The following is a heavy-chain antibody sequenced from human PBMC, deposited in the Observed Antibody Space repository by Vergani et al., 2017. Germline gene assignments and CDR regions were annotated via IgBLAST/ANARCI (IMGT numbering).Heavy chain of an antibody. CDR3: AIPVFRQVSVSYYSGSGCHLYGMDV. J-gene: IGHJ6*02. CDR1: GYSFTSYW. V-gene: IGHV5-51*01. CDR2: IYPGDSDT. D-gene: IGHD3-10*01. Sequence: EVQLVQSGAEVKKPGESLKISCKGSGYSFTSYWIGWVRQMPGKGLEWMGIIYPGDSDTRSSPSFQGQVTISADKSISTAYLQWSSLKASDTAMYYCAIPVFRQVSVSYYSGSGCHLYGMDVWGQGTTVTVSS.